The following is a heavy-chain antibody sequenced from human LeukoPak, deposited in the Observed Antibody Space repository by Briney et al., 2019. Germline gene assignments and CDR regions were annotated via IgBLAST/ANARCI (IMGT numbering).Heavy chain of an antibody. CDR3: ARLLNNDNAGDPDTFDM. CDR2: ISYSGST. D-gene: IGHD4-17*01. Sequence: SETLSLTCSVSGGSISRHYWSWIRQPPGRGLEWIGYISYSGSTRYNPSFQSRVTISMEMSKTHFSLKLTSVTAADTAVYYCARLLNNDNAGDPDTFDMWGPGTMVTVSS. V-gene: IGHV4-59*08. CDR1: GGSISRHY. J-gene: IGHJ3*02.